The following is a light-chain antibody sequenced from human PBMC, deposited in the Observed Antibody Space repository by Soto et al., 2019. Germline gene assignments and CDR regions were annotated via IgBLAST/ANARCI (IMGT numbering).Light chain of an antibody. CDR1: QTVGSSF. CDR2: GAS. Sequence: EIVLTQSPGTLSLSPGDGATLSCRASQTVGSSFLGWYQQKPGQAPRLIMYGASNRATGIPDRFTGRGSGTDFTLTISRLDPEDFAVYYYHHYGGSQYTFGQGTKLEI. CDR3: HHYGGSQYT. V-gene: IGKV3-20*01. J-gene: IGKJ2*01.